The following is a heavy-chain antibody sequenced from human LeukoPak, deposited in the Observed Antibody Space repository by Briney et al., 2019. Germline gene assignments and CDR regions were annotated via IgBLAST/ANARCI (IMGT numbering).Heavy chain of an antibody. CDR3: AKVVGYFDFWSGYLRPPNMDV. CDR1: GGSISSHN. CDR2: IYHSGST. J-gene: IGHJ6*03. Sequence: PSETLSLTCTVSGGSISSHNWSWIRQPPGKGLEWIGYIYHSGSTNYSPSLKSRVTTSVDTSKNQFSLKLSSVTAADTAVYYCAKVVGYFDFWSGYLRPPNMDVWGKGTTVTVSS. D-gene: IGHD3-3*01. V-gene: IGHV4-59*11.